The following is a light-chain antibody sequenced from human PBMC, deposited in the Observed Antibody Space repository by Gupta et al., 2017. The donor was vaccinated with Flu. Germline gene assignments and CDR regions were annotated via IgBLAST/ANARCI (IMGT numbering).Light chain of an antibody. CDR1: SLKTYY. Sequence: GQTVRITCQGDSLKTYYAAWYQRKPGQAPLLVIYAKDKRPSGIPDRFSGSSSGNTASLTITGAQADDEADYFCNSRDSSGSHWVFGGGTKLTVL. CDR3: NSRDSSGSHWV. J-gene: IGLJ3*02. CDR2: AKD. V-gene: IGLV3-19*01.